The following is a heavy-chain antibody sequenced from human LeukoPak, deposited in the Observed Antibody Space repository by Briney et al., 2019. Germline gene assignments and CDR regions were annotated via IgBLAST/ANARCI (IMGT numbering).Heavy chain of an antibody. V-gene: IGHV1-69*06. D-gene: IGHD3-22*01. CDR2: IIPIFGTA. J-gene: IGHJ3*02. Sequence: GASVKVSCKASGGTFSSYAISWVRQAPGQGLEWMGGIIPIFGTANYAQKFQGRVTITADKSTSTAYMELSSLRSEDTAVYYCARGVLPNYYDSSGYSWAFDIWGQGTMVTVSS. CDR3: ARGVLPNYYDSSGYSWAFDI. CDR1: GGTFSSYA.